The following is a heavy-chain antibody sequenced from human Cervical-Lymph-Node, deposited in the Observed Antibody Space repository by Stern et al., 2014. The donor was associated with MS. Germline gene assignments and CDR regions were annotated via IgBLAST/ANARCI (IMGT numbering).Heavy chain of an antibody. J-gene: IGHJ4*02. CDR3: VYSASLGGVVFDY. V-gene: IGHV1-18*01. CDR2: ISSDSNNT. CDR1: GYTFPDYG. Sequence: QVQLVQSGTEVKKPGASVRVSCKASGYTFPDYGFYWVRQAPGQGLAWMGWISSDSNNTNYAPKLQGRVSLTSDTSTLTAYMELRSLKSDDTAVYYCVYSASLGGVVFDYWGQGTVVTVSS. D-gene: IGHD1-26*01.